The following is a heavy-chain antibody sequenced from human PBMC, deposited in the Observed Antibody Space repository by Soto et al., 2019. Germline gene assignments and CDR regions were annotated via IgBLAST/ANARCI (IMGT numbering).Heavy chain of an antibody. J-gene: IGHJ2*01. CDR3: ARDRLEVTIFGYPSHFDL. CDR2: IYTSGST. CDR1: GGSISSYY. V-gene: IGHV4-4*07. D-gene: IGHD3-3*01. Sequence: SETLSLTCTVSGGSISSYYWGWIRQPAGKGLEWIGCIYTSGSTNYNPSLKSRVTMSVDTSKNQFSLKLSSVTAADTAVYYCARDRLEVTIFGYPSHFDLWGRGTLVTVSS.